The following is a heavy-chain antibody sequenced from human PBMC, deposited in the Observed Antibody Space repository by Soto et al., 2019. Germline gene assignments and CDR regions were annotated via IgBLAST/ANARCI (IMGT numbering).Heavy chain of an antibody. J-gene: IGHJ4*02. CDR2: IKSKIDGETT. V-gene: IGHV3-15*07. CDR3: TPDDGRRVPRTPFDH. Sequence: EVQLVESGGGLVKPGGSLRLSCAASGLTFHNAWMNWVRQAPGKGLEWVGRIKSKIDGETTDYAAPVKGRFTISRDDSKNILYLQMNSLKTEDTAVYYCTPDDGRRVPRTPFDHWGQGTPVTVSS. D-gene: IGHD1-1*01. CDR1: GLTFHNAW.